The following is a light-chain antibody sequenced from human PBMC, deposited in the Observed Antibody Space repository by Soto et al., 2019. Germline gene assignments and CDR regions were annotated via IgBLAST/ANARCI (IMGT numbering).Light chain of an antibody. Sequence: DIQMTQSPSTLSASVGDRVTITCRASQSISNWLAWYQQKPGKAPKLLIYKASSLASGVSSRFSGSGSWTGFTVTINSLQSDDCADYYCQQYKSYWITFGGGTKVEIK. CDR2: KAS. CDR1: QSISNW. J-gene: IGKJ4*01. V-gene: IGKV1-5*03. CDR3: QQYKSYWIT.